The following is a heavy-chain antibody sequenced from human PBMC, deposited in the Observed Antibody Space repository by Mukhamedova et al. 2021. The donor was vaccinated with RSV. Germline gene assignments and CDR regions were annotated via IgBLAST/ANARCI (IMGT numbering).Heavy chain of an antibody. J-gene: IGHJ3*02. Sequence: QWYQRRVTITADKSTSTAYMELSSLRSEDTAVYYCARDGPGPEHAFDIWGQGTMVTVFS. D-gene: IGHD1-14*01. V-gene: IGHV1-69*04. CDR3: ARDGPGPEHAFDI.